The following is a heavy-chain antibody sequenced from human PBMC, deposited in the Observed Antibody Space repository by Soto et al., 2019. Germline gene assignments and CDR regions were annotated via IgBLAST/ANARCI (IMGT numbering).Heavy chain of an antibody. CDR3: ARADYGDDSVAHYYYGMGV. J-gene: IGHJ6*02. Sequence: QVQLVQSGAEVKKPGSSVKVSCKASGGTFSSYTLNWVRQAPGQGLEWMGRSIPMLGITDYAQNFQGRVKITADKSTSAAYLDLSSLRSEDAAVYYCARADYGDDSVAHYYYGMGVWGQGTTVTVSS. V-gene: IGHV1-69*02. CDR2: SIPMLGIT. D-gene: IGHD4-17*01. CDR1: GGTFSSYT.